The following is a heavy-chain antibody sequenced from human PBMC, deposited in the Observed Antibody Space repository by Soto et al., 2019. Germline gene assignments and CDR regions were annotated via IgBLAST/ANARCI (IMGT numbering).Heavy chain of an antibody. CDR3: ARAHPRYYDILTGYYSTPNYYYYYGMDV. CDR2: ISYDGSNK. CDR1: GFTFSSYA. J-gene: IGHJ6*02. V-gene: IGHV3-30-3*01. D-gene: IGHD3-9*01. Sequence: GGSLRLSCAASGFTFSSYAMHWVRQAPGKGLEWVAVISYDGSNKYYADSVKGRFTISRDNSKNTLYLQMNSLRAEDTAVYYCARAHPRYYDILTGYYSTPNYYYYYGMDVWGQGTTVTVSS.